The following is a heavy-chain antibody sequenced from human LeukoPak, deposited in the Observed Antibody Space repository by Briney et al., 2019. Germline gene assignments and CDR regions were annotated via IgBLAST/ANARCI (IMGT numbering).Heavy chain of an antibody. J-gene: IGHJ6*02. CDR1: GYSFTSYW. CDR2: IYPGDSDT. Sequence: GESLKISCKGSGYSFTSYWIGWVRQMPGKGLEWMGIIYPGDSDTRYSPPFQGQVTISADKSISTAYLQMNSLRAEDTAVYYCARVGYYYGMDVWGQGTTVTVSS. V-gene: IGHV5-51*01. CDR3: ARVGYYYGMDV.